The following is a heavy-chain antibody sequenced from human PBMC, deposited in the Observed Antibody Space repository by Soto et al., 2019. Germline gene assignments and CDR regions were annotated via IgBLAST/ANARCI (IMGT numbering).Heavy chain of an antibody. CDR2: ISAHNGHT. Sequence: QVQLVQSGPEVKKPGASVKVSCKASGYTFNRYGITWVRQAPGQGLEWMGWISAHNGHTSYAQGVQGRVTMTTDTSTSTAYMELRSLRSGDTAVYYCARDINYYDSSGSDYWGQGTLVTVSS. D-gene: IGHD3-22*01. CDR3: ARDINYYDSSGSDY. V-gene: IGHV1-18*01. CDR1: GYTFNRYG. J-gene: IGHJ4*02.